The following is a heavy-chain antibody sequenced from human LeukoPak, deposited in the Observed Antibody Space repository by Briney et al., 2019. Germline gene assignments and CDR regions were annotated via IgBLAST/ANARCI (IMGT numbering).Heavy chain of an antibody. CDR2: SRSKAYGGTT. V-gene: IGHV3-49*04. J-gene: IGHJ4*02. Sequence: GGSLRLPCTASGFTFGDYGMTWVRQSPGKGLEWVGFSRSKAYGGTTEYAASVKGRFSISRDDSNSIAYLQMNSLKTEDTAVYYCTRVDSTDYYFDSWGQGTLVTVSS. D-gene: IGHD3-22*01. CDR1: GFTFGDYG. CDR3: TRVDSTDYYFDS.